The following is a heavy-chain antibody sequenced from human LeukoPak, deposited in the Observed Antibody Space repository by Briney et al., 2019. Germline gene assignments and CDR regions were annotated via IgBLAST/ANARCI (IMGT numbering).Heavy chain of an antibody. V-gene: IGHV3-23*01. J-gene: IGHJ4*02. Sequence: GESLRLSCAASGFPFSKNAMSWVRQAPGKGLEWVSSIGGSGGSTYCADAVKGRFTISRDTSKNTLYLQMNSLRAEDAAVYYCAKYRGFGDSYDSWGQGTLVTVSS. CDR1: GFPFSKNA. CDR3: AKYRGFGDSYDS. CDR2: IGGSGGST. D-gene: IGHD3-10*01.